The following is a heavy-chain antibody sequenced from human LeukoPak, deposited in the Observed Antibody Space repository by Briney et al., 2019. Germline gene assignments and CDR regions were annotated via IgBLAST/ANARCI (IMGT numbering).Heavy chain of an antibody. J-gene: IGHJ4*02. Sequence: PGGSLRLSCAASGFTFSSYAMSWVRQAPGKGLEWVSAISGSGGSTYYADSVKGRFTISRDNSKNTLYLQMNSLRAEDTAVYYCAKVLDSWSGYYKGSIFDYWGQGTLVTVSS. D-gene: IGHD3-3*01. V-gene: IGHV3-23*01. CDR3: AKVLDSWSGYYKGSIFDY. CDR2: ISGSGGST. CDR1: GFTFSSYA.